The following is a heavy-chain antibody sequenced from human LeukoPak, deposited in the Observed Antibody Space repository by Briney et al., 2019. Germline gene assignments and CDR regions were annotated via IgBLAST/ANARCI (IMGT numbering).Heavy chain of an antibody. CDR3: AKDSCSGGSCYSSAFDI. Sequence: PGGSLRLSCAASGFTFSSYAMSWVRQAPGKGLEWVSAISGSGGSTYYADSVKGRFTISRDNSKNTLYLQMNSLRAEDTAVYYCAKDSCSGGSCYSSAFDIWGQGTMVTVSS. D-gene: IGHD2-15*01. V-gene: IGHV3-23*01. CDR2: ISGSGGST. CDR1: GFTFSSYA. J-gene: IGHJ3*02.